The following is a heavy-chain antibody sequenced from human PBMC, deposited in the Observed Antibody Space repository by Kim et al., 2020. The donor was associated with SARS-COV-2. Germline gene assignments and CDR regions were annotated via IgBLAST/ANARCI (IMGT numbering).Heavy chain of an antibody. V-gene: IGHV3-23*01. D-gene: IGHD1-26*01. CDR3: AKEGGGGNCGSYHEY. J-gene: IGHJ4*02. Sequence: GGSLRLSCAASGFTFSNYYMTWVRQAPGKGKEWVSAIGGGGSTFYPDSVMGRFIISRDNSENTLHLQMNSLRAEDTAIYYCAKEGGGGNCGSYHEYWGQG. CDR1: GFTFSNYY. CDR2: IGGGGST.